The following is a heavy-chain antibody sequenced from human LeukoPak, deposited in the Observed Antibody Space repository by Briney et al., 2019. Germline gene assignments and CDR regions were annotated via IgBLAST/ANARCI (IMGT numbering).Heavy chain of an antibody. D-gene: IGHD2-2*01. CDR1: GGSISSGSYY. J-gene: IGHJ6*03. CDR3: ARDRIVVVPAAIEGLYYYYYMDV. CDR2: IYTSGST. V-gene: IGHV4-61*02. Sequence: PSQTLSLTCTVSGGSISSGSYYWSWIRQPAGKGLEWIGRIYTSGSTNYNPSLKSRVTISVDTSKNQFSLKLSSVTAADTAVYYCARDRIVVVPAAIEGLYYYYYMDVWGKGTTVTASS.